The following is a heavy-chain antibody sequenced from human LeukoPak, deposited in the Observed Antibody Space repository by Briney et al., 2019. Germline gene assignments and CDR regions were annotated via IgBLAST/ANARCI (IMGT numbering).Heavy chain of an antibody. V-gene: IGHV4-4*07. Sequence: SETLSLTCTVSGGSISSHYWSGIRHPAGKRLEWLGRIWTTGSTAYNPSYKSRLTMSMDKSKNQFSLKLTSITAADTAVYYCARVRAYANFVGSFDLWGRGALVTVSS. CDR3: ARVRAYANFVGSFDL. D-gene: IGHD1-26*01. CDR2: IWTTGST. J-gene: IGHJ2*01. CDR1: GGSISSHY.